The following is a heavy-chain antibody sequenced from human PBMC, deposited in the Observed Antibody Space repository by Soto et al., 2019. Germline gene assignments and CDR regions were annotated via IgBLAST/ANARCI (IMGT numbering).Heavy chain of an antibody. V-gene: IGHV1-69*13. J-gene: IGHJ4*02. CDR3: ASPGREMATIYQFDY. CDR1: GGTFSSYA. CDR2: IIPIFGTA. D-gene: IGHD5-12*01. Sequence: GASVKVSCKASGGTFSSYAISWVRQAPGQGLEWMGGIIPIFGTANYAQKFQGRVTITADESTSTAYMELSSLRSEDTAVYYCASPGREMATIYQFDYWGQGTLVTVSS.